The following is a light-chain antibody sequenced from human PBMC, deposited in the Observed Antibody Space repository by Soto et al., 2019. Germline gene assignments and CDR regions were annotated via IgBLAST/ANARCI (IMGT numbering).Light chain of an antibody. CDR1: QSVSNNY. V-gene: IGKV3-20*01. CDR3: QQYGRSPWT. J-gene: IGKJ1*01. Sequence: EIVLTQSPGTLSLSPGERATLSCRASQSVSNNYLAWYQQKPGQAPRLLIYGASNRATGIPDRFSGSGSGTEFNFTISRLEPDDFAVYYCQQYGRSPWTFGQGTKVDIK. CDR2: GAS.